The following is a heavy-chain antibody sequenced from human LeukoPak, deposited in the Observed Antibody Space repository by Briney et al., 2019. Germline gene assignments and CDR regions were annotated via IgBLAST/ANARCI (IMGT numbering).Heavy chain of an antibody. Sequence: SETLSLTCTVSGGSISSSSYYWGWIRQPPGKGLEWIGSIYYSGSTYYNPSLKSRVTISVDTSKNQFSLKLSSVTAADTAVYYCARVAYYGSGSYVGYWGQGTLVTVSS. D-gene: IGHD3-10*01. CDR2: IYYSGST. V-gene: IGHV4-39*07. J-gene: IGHJ4*02. CDR1: GGSISSSSYY. CDR3: ARVAYYGSGSYVGY.